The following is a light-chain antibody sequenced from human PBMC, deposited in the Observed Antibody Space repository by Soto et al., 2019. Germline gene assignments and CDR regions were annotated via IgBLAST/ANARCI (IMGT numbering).Light chain of an antibody. Sequence: VMTQSPATLSVSPGERATLSCWASETVATNLAWYQQKPGQAPRLLISGASTRAAGISDRFRGSGSGTEFTLTISSLRSEDFAVYYCQQYSNWPPITFGQGTRLEIK. J-gene: IGKJ5*01. CDR1: ETVATN. CDR3: QQYSNWPPIT. V-gene: IGKV3-15*01. CDR2: GAS.